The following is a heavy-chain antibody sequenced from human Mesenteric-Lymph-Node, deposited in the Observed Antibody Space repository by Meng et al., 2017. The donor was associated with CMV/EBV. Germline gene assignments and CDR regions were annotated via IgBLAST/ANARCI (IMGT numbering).Heavy chain of an antibody. CDR3: ARDTGNYFPYFDL. J-gene: IGHJ4*02. V-gene: IGHV1-3*01. CDR2: INAGHEKT. D-gene: IGHD2/OR15-2a*01. CDR1: GDTFTNRA. Sequence: CKPSGDTFTNRAIYWVRQAPGQRLEWMGWINAGHEKTKYSERFRDRVTITWDTSATTAYLELTSLRPEDTDVYYCARDTGNYFPYFDLWGPGSLVIVSS.